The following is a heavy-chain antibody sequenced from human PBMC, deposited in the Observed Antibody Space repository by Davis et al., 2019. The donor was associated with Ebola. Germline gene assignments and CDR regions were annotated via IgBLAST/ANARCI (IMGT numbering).Heavy chain of an antibody. CDR2: INPNSGGT. CDR3: ARGGYYRTYNWFDP. V-gene: IGHV1-2*02. CDR1: GYTFTGYY. J-gene: IGHJ5*02. D-gene: IGHD3-22*01. Sequence: ASVKVSCKASGYTFTGYYMHWVRQAPGQGLEWMGWINPNSGGTNYAQKFQGRVTMTRDTSISTAYMELSRLRSDDTAMYYCARGGYYRTYNWFDPWGQGTLVTVSS.